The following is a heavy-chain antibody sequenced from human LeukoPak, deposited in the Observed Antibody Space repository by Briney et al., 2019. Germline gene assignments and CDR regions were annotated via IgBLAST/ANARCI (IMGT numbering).Heavy chain of an antibody. D-gene: IGHD6-25*01. V-gene: IGHV4-59*01. CDR2: IYYSGST. CDR1: GGCISSYY. CDR3: AGLLQREHYYYYYGMDV. J-gene: IGHJ6*02. Sequence: SETLYLTCTVSGGCISSYYWSWIRQPPGKGLEWIGYIYYSGSTNYNPSLKSRVTISVDTSKNQFSLKLSSVTAADTAVYYCAGLLQREHYYYYYGMDVWGQGTTVTVSS.